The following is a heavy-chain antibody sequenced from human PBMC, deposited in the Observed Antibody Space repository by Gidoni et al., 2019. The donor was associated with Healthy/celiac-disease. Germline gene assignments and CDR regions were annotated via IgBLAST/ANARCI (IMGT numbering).Heavy chain of an antibody. V-gene: IGHV1-69*01. CDR2: IIPIFGTA. D-gene: IGHD5-12*01. CDR3: ARDCDNRPEMATIKGHGDAFDI. Sequence: SWVRQAPGQGLEWMGGIIPIFGTANYAQKFQGRVTITADESTSTAYMELSSLRSEDTAVYYCARDCDNRPEMATIKGHGDAFDIWGQGTMVTVSS. J-gene: IGHJ3*02.